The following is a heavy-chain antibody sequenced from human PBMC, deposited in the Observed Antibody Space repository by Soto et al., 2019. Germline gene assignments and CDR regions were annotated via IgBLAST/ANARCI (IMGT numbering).Heavy chain of an antibody. J-gene: IGHJ5*02. V-gene: IGHV4-59*11. CDR2: IYHTGST. D-gene: IGHD2-15*01. Sequence: SETLSLTCSVSGVSIGSHFWSWIRQAPGKGPELVGYIYHTGSTNYNPSLKSRVTISVDTSKNQFSLKLSSVTAADTAVYYCAREEYCSGGSCYSGGNWFDPWGQGTLVTVSS. CDR1: GVSIGSHF. CDR3: AREEYCSGGSCYSGGNWFDP.